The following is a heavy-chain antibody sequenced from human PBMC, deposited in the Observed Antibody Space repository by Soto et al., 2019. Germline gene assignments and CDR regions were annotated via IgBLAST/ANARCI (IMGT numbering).Heavy chain of an antibody. D-gene: IGHD6-6*01. V-gene: IGHV1-3*01. CDR1: GYTFTSYA. CDR2: INAGNGNT. J-gene: IGHJ6*03. Sequence: ASVKVSCKASGYTFTSYAMHWVRQAPGQRLEWMGWINAGNGNTKYSQKFQGRVTITRDTSASTAYMELSSLRSEDTAVYYCARLAARNYAHYYYYMDVWGKGTTVTVSS. CDR3: ARLAARNYAHYYYYMDV.